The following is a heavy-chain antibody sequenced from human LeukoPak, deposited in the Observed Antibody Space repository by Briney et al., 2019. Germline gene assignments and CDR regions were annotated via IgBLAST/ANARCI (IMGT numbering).Heavy chain of an antibody. CDR3: ARVNYYDSSGYYYASPSDY. Sequence: ASVKVSCKASGGTFISYAISWVRQAPGQGLEWMGRIIPILGIANYAQKFQGRVTITADKSTSTAYMELSSLRSEDTAVYYCARVNYYDSSGYYYASPSDYWGQGTLVTVSS. V-gene: IGHV1-69*04. D-gene: IGHD3-22*01. J-gene: IGHJ4*02. CDR2: IIPILGIA. CDR1: GGTFISYA.